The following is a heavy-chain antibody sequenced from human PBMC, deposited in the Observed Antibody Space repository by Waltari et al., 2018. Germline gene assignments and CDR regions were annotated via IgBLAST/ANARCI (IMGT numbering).Heavy chain of an antibody. D-gene: IGHD6-13*01. CDR2: INAGKGNT. CDR1: GYTFTSYA. Sequence: QVQLVQSGAEVKKPGASVKVSCKASGYTFTSYAMHWVRQAPGQRLEWMGWINAGKGNTKYAQKFQGRVTITRDTSASTAYMELSSLRSEDTAVYYCASGRQGSSWYYFDYWGQGTLVTVSS. V-gene: IGHV1-3*01. CDR3: ASGRQGSSWYYFDY. J-gene: IGHJ4*02.